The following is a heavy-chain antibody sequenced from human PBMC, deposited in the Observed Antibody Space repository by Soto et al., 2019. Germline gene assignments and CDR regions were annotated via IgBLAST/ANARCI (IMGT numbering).Heavy chain of an antibody. Sequence: PGESLKSSCKVSGYSFTNCLINCVRQIPWKGLEWMVRIDPNDSYTNYSPSFQGHVTFSADKSISTAYLQWSSLKASDTAVYYCATRYSSNWYAFFEYWRQGTMVTLSS. CDR3: ATRYSSNWYAFFEY. J-gene: IGHJ4*01. D-gene: IGHD6-13*01. V-gene: IGHV5-10-1*01. CDR1: GYSFTNCL. CDR2: IDPNDSYT.